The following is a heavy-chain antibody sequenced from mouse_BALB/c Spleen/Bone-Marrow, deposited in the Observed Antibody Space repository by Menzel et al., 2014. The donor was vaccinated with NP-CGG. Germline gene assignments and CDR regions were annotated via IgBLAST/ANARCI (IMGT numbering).Heavy chain of an antibody. J-gene: IGHJ4*01. CDR3: ARAVDVMDY. Sequence: VHVKQSGPELEKPGASVKISCKASGYSFTGYNMNWVKQSNGKSLEWIGNIDPYYGGISYNQKFKGKATLTVDKSSSTAYMQLKSLTSEDSAVYYCARAVDVMDYWGQGTSVTVSS. V-gene: IGHV1-39*01. CDR1: GYSFTGYN. D-gene: IGHD1-1*01. CDR2: IDPYYGGI.